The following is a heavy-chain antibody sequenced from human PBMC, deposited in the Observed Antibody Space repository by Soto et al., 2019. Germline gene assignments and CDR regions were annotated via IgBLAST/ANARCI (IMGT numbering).Heavy chain of an antibody. Sequence: SETLCLTCSVAGGSIGGSSDYWGWISKPPGKGLEWIGSIYYSGSTYYNPSLQSRLTMSLDTSKNHFSLKLTSVTVADTAVYYCAVHRATPGAALSNWFGPWGQGSLVTVS. CDR2: IYYSGST. J-gene: IGHJ5*02. V-gene: IGHV4-39*07. CDR3: AVHRATPGAALSNWFGP. CDR1: GGSIGGSSDY. D-gene: IGHD1-26*01.